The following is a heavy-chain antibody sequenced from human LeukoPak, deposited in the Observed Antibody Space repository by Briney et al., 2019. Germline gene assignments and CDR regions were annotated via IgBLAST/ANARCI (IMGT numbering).Heavy chain of an antibody. CDR2: ISSSGSTI. Sequence: PGGSLRLSCAASGFTFSDYYMSWIRQAPGKGLEWVSYISSSGSTIYYADSVKGRFTISRDNAKNSLYLQMNSLRAEDTAVYYCARDRDYDYVWGSYRASDIWGQGTMVTVSS. V-gene: IGHV3-11*01. D-gene: IGHD3-16*02. J-gene: IGHJ3*02. CDR1: GFTFSDYY. CDR3: ARDRDYDYVWGSYRASDI.